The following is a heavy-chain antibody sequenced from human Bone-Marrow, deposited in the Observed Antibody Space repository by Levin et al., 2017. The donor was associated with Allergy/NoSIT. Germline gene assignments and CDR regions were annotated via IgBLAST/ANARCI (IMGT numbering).Heavy chain of an antibody. J-gene: IGHJ4*02. CDR3: ARDPPGVAAAGSGY. CDR1: GFTVGNNY. D-gene: IGHD6-13*01. CDR2: IYSGGST. Sequence: LSLTCAVSGFTVGNNYMSWVRQAPGKGLEWVSLIYSGGSTYYADSVKGRFTISRDSSKNTLYLQMNNLRVEDTAVYYCARDPPGVAAAGSGYWVQGTLVTVSS. V-gene: IGHV3-66*01.